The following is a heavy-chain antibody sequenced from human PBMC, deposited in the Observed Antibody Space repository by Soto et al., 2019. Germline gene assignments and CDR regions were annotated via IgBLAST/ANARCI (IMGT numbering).Heavy chain of an antibody. V-gene: IGHV3-23*01. J-gene: IGHJ3*02. D-gene: IGHD2-21*02. Sequence: PGGSLRLSCAASGFTFSSYAMSWVRQAPGKGLVWVSAISGSGGSTFYADSVKGRFTISRDNSKNTLYLQMNSLRAEDTAVYYCAKDLVRGVVVTAIAFDIWGQGTMVTVSS. CDR1: GFTFSSYA. CDR2: ISGSGGST. CDR3: AKDLVRGVVVTAIAFDI.